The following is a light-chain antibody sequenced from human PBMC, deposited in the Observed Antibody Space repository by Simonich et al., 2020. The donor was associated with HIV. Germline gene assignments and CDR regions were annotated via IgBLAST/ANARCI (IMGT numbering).Light chain of an antibody. Sequence: SYELTQPPSVSVSPGQTARITCSGDALPKKYAYWYQQKSGQAPVLVIYEDIKLPSGIPERFSGSSSGTMATLTISGAQVEDEADYYCYSTDSSGNHRVFGGGTKLTVL. V-gene: IGLV3-10*01. CDR2: EDI. CDR3: YSTDSSGNHRV. J-gene: IGLJ3*02. CDR1: ALPKKY.